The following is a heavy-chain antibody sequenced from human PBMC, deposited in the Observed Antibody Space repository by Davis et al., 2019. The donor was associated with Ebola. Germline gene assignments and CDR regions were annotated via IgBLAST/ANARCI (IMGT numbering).Heavy chain of an antibody. V-gene: IGHV1-46*01. Sequence: AVSVKVSCKASGYTFTGYYMHWVRQAPGQGLEWMGIINPSGGSTSYAQKFQGRVTMTRDTSTSTVYMELRSLRSEDTAVYFCARGGVAYSDLDYWGQGTLVAVSS. D-gene: IGHD2-21*01. CDR3: ARGGVAYSDLDY. J-gene: IGHJ4*02. CDR1: GYTFTGYY. CDR2: INPSGGST.